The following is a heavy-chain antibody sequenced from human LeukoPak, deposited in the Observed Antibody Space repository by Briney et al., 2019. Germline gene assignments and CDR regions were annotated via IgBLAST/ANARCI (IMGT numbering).Heavy chain of an antibody. V-gene: IGHV3-23*01. D-gene: IGHD5-18*01. CDR1: GFTFNNYA. J-gene: IGHJ6*02. CDR3: AKVLIRGYSYGDVYGMDV. Sequence: GGSLRLSCAASGFTFNNYAMGWVRQAPGKGLEWVAGISCSGFISGSGRTYYADAVKGRFTISRDNSKNTLYLQMNSLRAEDTAVYYCAKVLIRGYSYGDVYGMDVWGQGTTVTVSS. CDR2: ISCSGFISGSGRT.